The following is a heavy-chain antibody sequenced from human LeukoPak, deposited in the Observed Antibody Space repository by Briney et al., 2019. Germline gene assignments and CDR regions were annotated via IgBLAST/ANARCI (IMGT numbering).Heavy chain of an antibody. CDR2: VYHSGST. Sequence: SETLSLTCAVSGGSISSGGYSWSWIRQPPGKGLEWIGYVYHSGSTYYNPSLKSRVTISVDRSKNEFSLKLSSVTPADTAVYYCTRGIRSWFDPWGQGTLVTVSS. D-gene: IGHD2-15*01. CDR3: TRGIRSWFDP. J-gene: IGHJ5*02. V-gene: IGHV4-30-2*01. CDR1: GGSISSGGYS.